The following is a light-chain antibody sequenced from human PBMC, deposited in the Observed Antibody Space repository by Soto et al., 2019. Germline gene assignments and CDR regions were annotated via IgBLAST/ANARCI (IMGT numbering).Light chain of an antibody. Sequence: IVRTQSPGTLYLSQGERATLSCRASQSVSSNLAWYQQKPGQAPRLLIYGASTRATGIPVRFSGSGSGTELTLTISSLQSEDFAVYYCQQYNNWPPLTFGGGTKVDIK. V-gene: IGKV3-15*01. CDR1: QSVSSN. J-gene: IGKJ4*01. CDR2: GAS. CDR3: QQYNNWPPLT.